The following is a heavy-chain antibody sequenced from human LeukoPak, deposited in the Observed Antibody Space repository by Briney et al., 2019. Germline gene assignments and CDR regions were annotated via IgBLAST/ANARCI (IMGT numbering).Heavy chain of an antibody. Sequence: ESLKISCQGSGYSFTSYWIGWVRQMPGKGLECMGIIYPGDSDTRYSPSFQGQVTISADKSISTAYLQWSSLKASDTAIYYCARHETGPYFDYWGQGTLVTVSS. V-gene: IGHV5-51*01. CDR3: ARHETGPYFDY. CDR2: IYPGDSDT. CDR1: GYSFTSYW. J-gene: IGHJ4*02. D-gene: IGHD1-1*01.